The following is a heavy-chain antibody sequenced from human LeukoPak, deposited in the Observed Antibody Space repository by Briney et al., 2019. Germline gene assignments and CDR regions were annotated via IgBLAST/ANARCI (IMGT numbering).Heavy chain of an antibody. D-gene: IGHD3-10*01. V-gene: IGHV3-15*01. CDR1: GSTFSSYA. J-gene: IGHJ4*02. CDR2: IKSKSDGETR. Sequence: SGGSLRLSCAAPGSTFSSYAMSWVRQGPGKGLEWVGRIKSKSDGETRDYAAPVKGRFTVSRDDSKNTLYLQMNSLKTEDTAVYYCTTGFDSDDYWGQGTLVTVSS. CDR3: TTGFDSDDY.